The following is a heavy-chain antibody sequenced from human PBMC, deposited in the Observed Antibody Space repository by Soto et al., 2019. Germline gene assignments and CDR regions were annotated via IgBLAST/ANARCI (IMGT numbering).Heavy chain of an antibody. V-gene: IGHV3-48*03. CDR3: SIRLTHYYDTSAPAFGS. CDR1: GFTFSSFD. Sequence: DVQLVESGGALVQPGGSLRLSCVGSGFTFSSFDMNWVRQAPGKGLEWISYISSRGISTYYADSVKGRFTISRDNAENSLCLQMNSLRAEDTAVYYCSIRLTHYYDTSAPAFGSCGQGTLLTVSS. D-gene: IGHD3-22*01. J-gene: IGHJ4*02. CDR2: ISSRGIST.